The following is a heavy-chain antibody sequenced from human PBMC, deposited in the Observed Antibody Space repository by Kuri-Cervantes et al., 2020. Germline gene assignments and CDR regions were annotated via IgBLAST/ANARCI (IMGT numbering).Heavy chain of an antibody. CDR3: AREHIPTFDY. J-gene: IGHJ4*02. CDR1: GDSISSNNY. D-gene: IGHD2-21*01. CDR2: VHHSGRT. V-gene: IGHV4-38-2*02. Sequence: SETLSLTCLVSGDSISSNNYWGWIRQPPGKGLEWIGSVHHSGRTYYNPSLKSRVTMSVDTSQSQLSLKLSSVTAADTAVYYCAREHIPTFDYWGLGTRVTVSS.